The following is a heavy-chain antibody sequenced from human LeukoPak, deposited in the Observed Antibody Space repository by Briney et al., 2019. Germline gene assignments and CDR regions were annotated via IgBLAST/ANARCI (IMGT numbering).Heavy chain of an antibody. J-gene: IGHJ4*02. D-gene: IGHD4-17*01. CDR2: IYYSRST. V-gene: IGHV4-59*01. CDR1: GGSISSYY. CDR3: ARGPTVTIFDY. Sequence: SETLSLTCTVSGGSISSYYWSWIRQPPGKGLEWIGYIYYSRSTNYNPSLKSRVTISVDTSKNQFSLKLSSVTAADTAVYYCARGPTVTIFDYWGQGTLVTVSS.